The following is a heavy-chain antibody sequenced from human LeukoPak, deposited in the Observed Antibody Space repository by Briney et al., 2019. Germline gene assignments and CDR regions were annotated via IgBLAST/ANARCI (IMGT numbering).Heavy chain of an antibody. CDR1: GFTSSSYV. CDR2: TNTDGTNT. D-gene: IGHD3-22*01. J-gene: IGHJ3*02. V-gene: IGHV3-74*01. Sequence: GGSLRLSCVTSGFTSSSYVMSWVRQAPGKGLVWVSRTNTDGTNTNYADSVKGRLTISRDNAKNTLYLQMNSLRAEDTAVYYRARVRRYYDTTGSDDAFDIWGQGTMVTVSS. CDR3: ARVRRYYDTTGSDDAFDI.